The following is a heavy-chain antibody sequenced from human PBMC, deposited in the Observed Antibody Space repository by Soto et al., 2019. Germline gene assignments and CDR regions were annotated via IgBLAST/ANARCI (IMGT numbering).Heavy chain of an antibody. CDR1: GGTFSTYA. J-gene: IGHJ4*02. CDR2: IIPLFGAA. D-gene: IGHD6-19*01. V-gene: IGHV1-69*13. Sequence: ASVKVSCKTSGGTFSTYAIYWVRQAPGQGLEWMGAIIPLFGAADYAQKFQGRVTITADESTSTAYMELSSLRSEDTAVYYCARPKGSYSSGYYYFDYWGQGTLVTVSS. CDR3: ARPKGSYSSGYYYFDY.